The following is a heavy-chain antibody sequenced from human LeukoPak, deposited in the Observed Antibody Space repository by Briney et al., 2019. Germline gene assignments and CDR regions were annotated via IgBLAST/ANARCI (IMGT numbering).Heavy chain of an antibody. Sequence: GGSLRLSCAASGFTFSSYAMSWVRQAPGKGLEWVSAISGSGGSTYYADSVKGRFTISRDNSKNTLYLQMNSLRAEDTAVYYCARGGYSSSWYRFDYWGQGTLATVSS. V-gene: IGHV3-23*01. CDR2: ISGSGGST. J-gene: IGHJ4*02. CDR3: ARGGYSSSWYRFDY. D-gene: IGHD6-13*01. CDR1: GFTFSSYA.